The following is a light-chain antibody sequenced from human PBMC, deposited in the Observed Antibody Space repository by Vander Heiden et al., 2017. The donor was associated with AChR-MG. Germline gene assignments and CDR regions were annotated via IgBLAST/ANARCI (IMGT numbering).Light chain of an antibody. Sequence: VFTQSPGTLSLSPGERATLSCRASQFIVSDSLAWYQQKPGQAPRLLIYFASSRAPGIPERCSGSGSGTDFTLTISRLEPEDFAVYYCHHYGHSPPWAFGQGTKVEIK. V-gene: IGKV3-20*01. J-gene: IGKJ1*01. CDR1: QFIVSDS. CDR3: HHYGHSPPWA. CDR2: FAS.